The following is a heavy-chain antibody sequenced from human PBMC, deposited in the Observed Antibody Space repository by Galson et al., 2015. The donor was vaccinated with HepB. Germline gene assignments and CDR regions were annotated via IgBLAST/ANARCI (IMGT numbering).Heavy chain of an antibody. V-gene: IGHV3-30*02. D-gene: IGHD2-15*01. CDR3: AKDFPLGGDCSGGSCSSFYLRDYGMDV. CDR1: GFTFSSYG. J-gene: IGHJ6*02. Sequence: SLRLSCAASGFTFSSYGMHWVRQAPGKGLEWVAFIRYDGSNKYYADSVKGRFTISRDNSKNTLYLQMNSLRAEDTAVYYCAKDFPLGGDCSGGSCSSFYLRDYGMDVWGQGTTVTVSS. CDR2: IRYDGSNK.